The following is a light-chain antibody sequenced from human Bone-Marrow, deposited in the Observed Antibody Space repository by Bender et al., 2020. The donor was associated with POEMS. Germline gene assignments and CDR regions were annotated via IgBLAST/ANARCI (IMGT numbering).Light chain of an antibody. CDR3: QAWDTGAALV. V-gene: IGLV3-1*01. Sequence: SYELTQPPSVSVSPGQTATIPCSGHKLGDKFACWYQQKPGQSPVLVIYQDNRRPSGIPDRFSGSNSGSTATLTISGTQAMDEADYYCQAWDTGAALVFGRGTKLTVL. CDR1: KLGDKF. J-gene: IGLJ3*02. CDR2: QDN.